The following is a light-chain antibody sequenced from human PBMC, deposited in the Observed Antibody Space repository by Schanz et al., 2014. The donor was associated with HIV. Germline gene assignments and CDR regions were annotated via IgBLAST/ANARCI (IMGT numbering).Light chain of an antibody. CDR3: AAWDDSLKGVV. CDR2: DNT. Sequence: QSVLTQPPSVSGAPGQRVTISCTGGSSIIGAGFNGHWYHHVPGTAPKLLIYDNTYRPSGVPDRFSGSKSGTSASLAISGLQSEDEADYYCAAWDDSLKGVVFGGGTKLTVL. CDR1: SSIIGAGFN. J-gene: IGLJ3*02. V-gene: IGLV1-40*01.